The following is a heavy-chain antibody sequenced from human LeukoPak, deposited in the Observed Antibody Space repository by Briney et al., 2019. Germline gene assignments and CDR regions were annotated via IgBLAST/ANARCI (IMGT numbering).Heavy chain of an antibody. CDR3: AKDYCSSTSCIPGDYYYYYMDV. CDR2: IRYDGSNK. Sequence: AGGSLRLSCAASRFTFSSYGMHWVRQAPGKGLEWVAFIRYDGSNKYYADSVKGRFTISRDNSKNTLYLQMNSLRAEDTAVYYCAKDYCSSTSCIPGDYYYYYMDVWGKGTTVTVSS. D-gene: IGHD2-2*01. V-gene: IGHV3-30*02. CDR1: RFTFSSYG. J-gene: IGHJ6*03.